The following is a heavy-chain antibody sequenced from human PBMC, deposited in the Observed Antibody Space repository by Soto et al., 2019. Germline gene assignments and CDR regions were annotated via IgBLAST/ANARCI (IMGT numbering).Heavy chain of an antibody. CDR3: ATDLKYKLLPFDY. CDR2: MNAYNGNT. D-gene: IGHD2-2*01. Sequence: ASVKVSCKASGYTFTNYGISWVRQAPGQGLEWMGWMNAYNGNTIFAQKLQGRGSMTTDTSTSTAYMELRVLRSDDPAVYYCATDLKYKLLPFDYWGQGTLVTVSS. CDR1: GYTFTNYG. V-gene: IGHV1-18*04. J-gene: IGHJ4*02.